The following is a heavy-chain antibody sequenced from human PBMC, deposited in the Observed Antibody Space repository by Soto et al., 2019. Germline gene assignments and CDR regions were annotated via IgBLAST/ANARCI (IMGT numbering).Heavy chain of an antibody. J-gene: IGHJ4*02. V-gene: IGHV4-39*01. CDR3: ARLPYCSSTSCYSGYLFYFDY. Sequence: SETLSLTCTVSGGSIGSSSYYWGWIRQPPGKGLEWIGSIYYSGSTYYNPSLKSRVTISVDTSKNQFSLKLSSVTAADTAVYYCARLPYCSSTSCYSGYLFYFDYWGQGTLVTASS. D-gene: IGHD2-2*01. CDR2: IYYSGST. CDR1: GGSIGSSSYY.